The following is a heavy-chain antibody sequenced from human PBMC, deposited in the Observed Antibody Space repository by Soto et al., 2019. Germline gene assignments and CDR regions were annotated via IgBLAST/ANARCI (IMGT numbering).Heavy chain of an antibody. CDR1: GDTFSTYT. D-gene: IGHD3-3*02. V-gene: IGHV1-69*05. CDR2: IIPRSGTS. J-gene: IGHJ6*02. Sequence: QVQLVQSGAEVKKPGSSVKVSCKASGDTFSTYTITWVRQAPGQGLEWMGGIIPRSGTSNYAQKFQGSVTITPDESPSTADMELGSLRSEDTAVYSCARAGLVLAPRTVRSDHCYDAMDVWGQGTTVTVSS. CDR3: ARAGLVLAPRTVRSDHCYDAMDV.